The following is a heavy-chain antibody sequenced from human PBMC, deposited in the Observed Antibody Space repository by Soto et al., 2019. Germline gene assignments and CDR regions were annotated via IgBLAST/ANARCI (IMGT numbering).Heavy chain of an antibody. D-gene: IGHD6-13*01. V-gene: IGHV3-23*01. CDR2: ISGSGGST. Sequence: HPGGSLRLSCAASGFTFSSYAMSWVRQAPGKGLEWVSAISGSGGSTYYADSVKGRFTISRDNSKNTLYLQMNSLRAEDTAVYYCAWAAAVPGYYYYGMDVWGQGTTVTVSS. CDR1: GFTFSSYA. J-gene: IGHJ6*02. CDR3: AWAAAVPGYYYYGMDV.